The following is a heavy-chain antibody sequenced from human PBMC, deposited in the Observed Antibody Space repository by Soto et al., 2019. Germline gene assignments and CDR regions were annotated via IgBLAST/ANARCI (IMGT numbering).Heavy chain of an antibody. Sequence: GGSLRLSCAASGFTFSSYGMHWVRQAPSKGLEWVAVISYDGSNKYYADSVKGRYTISRDNSKNTLYLQMNSLRAEDTAVYYCANILGHSSGWTPGFDYWGQGTLVTVSS. CDR3: ANILGHSSGWTPGFDY. J-gene: IGHJ4*02. CDR1: GFTFSSYG. V-gene: IGHV3-30*18. CDR2: ISYDGSNK. D-gene: IGHD6-19*01.